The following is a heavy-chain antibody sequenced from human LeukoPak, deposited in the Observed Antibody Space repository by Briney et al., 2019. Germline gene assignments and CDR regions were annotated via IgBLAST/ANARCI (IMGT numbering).Heavy chain of an antibody. V-gene: IGHV3-9*01. CDR1: GFTFDDYA. CDR3: AKDSAVNDSYYYYFMDV. J-gene: IGHJ6*03. Sequence: GGSLRLSCAASGFTFDDYAMHWVRQAPGKGLEWVSGISWNSGSIGYADSVKGRFTISRDNAKNSLYLQMNSLRAEDTALYYCAKDSAVNDSYYYYFMDVCSKGTTVTVSS. CDR2: ISWNSGSI. D-gene: IGHD1-1*01.